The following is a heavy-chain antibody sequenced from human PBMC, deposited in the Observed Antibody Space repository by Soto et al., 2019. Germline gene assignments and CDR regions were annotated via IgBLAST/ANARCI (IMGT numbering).Heavy chain of an antibody. V-gene: IGHV1-46*01. Sequence: GASVKVSCKASGYRFLDYYIHWVRQAPGQGLEWLGIINPSGGSTSYAQKFQGRVTMTSDASTTTVYMELHSLTSDDTAVYYCARDGKVGPIVYWYFDLWGRGALVTVSS. J-gene: IGHJ2*01. CDR1: GYRFLDYY. D-gene: IGHD1-26*01. CDR3: ARDGKVGPIVYWYFDL. CDR2: INPSGGST.